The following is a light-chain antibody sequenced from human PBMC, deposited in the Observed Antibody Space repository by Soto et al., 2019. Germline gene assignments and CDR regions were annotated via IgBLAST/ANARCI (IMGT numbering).Light chain of an antibody. J-gene: IGKJ4*01. CDR2: DAS. CDR1: QSISSW. V-gene: IGKV1-5*01. CDR3: QQYNSYSAT. Sequence: DIQMTQSPSTLSASVGEKDTNTCRASQSISSWLAWYQQKPGKAPKLLIYDASSLESGVPSRFSGSGSGTEFTLTICSLQPDDFATYYCQQYNSYSATFGGGTKVDIK.